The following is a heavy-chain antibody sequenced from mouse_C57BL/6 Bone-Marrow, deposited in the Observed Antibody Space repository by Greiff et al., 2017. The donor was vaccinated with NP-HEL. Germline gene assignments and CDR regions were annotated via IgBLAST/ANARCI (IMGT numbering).Heavy chain of an antibody. CDR1: GYTFTSYW. D-gene: IGHD1-1*01. V-gene: IGHV1-53*01. Sequence: QVQLQQSGTELVKPGASVKLSCKASGYTFTSYWMHWVKQRPGQGLEWIGNINPSNGGTNYNEKFKSKATLTVDNSSSTAYMQLSSLTSEDSAVYYCARGGTTVVAPFDYWGQGTTLTVSS. CDR2: INPSNGGT. J-gene: IGHJ2*01. CDR3: ARGGTTVVAPFDY.